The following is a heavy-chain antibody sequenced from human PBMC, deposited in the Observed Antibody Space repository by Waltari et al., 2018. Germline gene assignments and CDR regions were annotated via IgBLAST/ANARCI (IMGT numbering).Heavy chain of an antibody. D-gene: IGHD3-9*01. CDR1: GGSISSYY. CDR3: ARDLNYDILTGSHDAFDI. V-gene: IGHV4-4*07. Sequence: QVQLQESGPGLVKPSETLSLTCTVSGGSISSYYWSWIRQPAGKGLEWIGRIYTSGSTNYNPSLKSRVTMSVDTSKNQFSLKLSSVTAADTAVYYCARDLNYDILTGSHDAFDIWGQGTMVTVSS. CDR2: IYTSGST. J-gene: IGHJ3*02.